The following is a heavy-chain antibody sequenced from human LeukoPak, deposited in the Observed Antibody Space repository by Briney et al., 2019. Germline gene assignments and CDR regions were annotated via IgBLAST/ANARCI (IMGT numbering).Heavy chain of an antibody. D-gene: IGHD3/OR15-3a*01. Sequence: SETLSLTCTVSGGSISSGDYYWSWIRQPPGKGLEWIGYIYYSGSTYYNPSLKSRVTISVGTSKNQFSLKLSSVTAADTAVYYCARHGRKFRTALFDYWGQGTLVTVSS. CDR3: ARHGRKFRTALFDY. J-gene: IGHJ4*02. V-gene: IGHV4-30-4*08. CDR1: GGSISSGDYY. CDR2: IYYSGST.